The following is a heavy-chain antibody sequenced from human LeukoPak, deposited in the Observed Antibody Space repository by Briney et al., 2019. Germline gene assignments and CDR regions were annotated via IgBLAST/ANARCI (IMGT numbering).Heavy chain of an antibody. D-gene: IGHD7-27*01. CDR3: ARHLITGDSPSHFDY. Sequence: PSETLSLTCTVSGGSISSSSYYWGWIRQPPGKGLEWIGSIYYSGSTYYNPFLKSRVTISVDTSKNQFSLKLSSVTAADTAVYYCARHLITGDSPSHFDYWGQGTLVTVSS. J-gene: IGHJ4*02. CDR1: GGSISSSSYY. CDR2: IYYSGST. V-gene: IGHV4-39*01.